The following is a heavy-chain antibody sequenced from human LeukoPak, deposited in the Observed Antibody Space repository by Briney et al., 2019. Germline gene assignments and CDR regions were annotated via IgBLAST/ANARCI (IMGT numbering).Heavy chain of an antibody. Sequence: GGSLRLSCGASGFTFSSFEMNWVRQAPGKGLEWVAYITGGGTTIFYADSVKGRVIVSRDNAKNALFLQMNSLRVEDTAVYYCARTAGYYYRMDVWGKGTTVTISS. V-gene: IGHV3-48*03. CDR3: ARTAGYYYRMDV. D-gene: IGHD2-21*02. J-gene: IGHJ6*04. CDR1: GFTFSSFE. CDR2: ITGGGTTI.